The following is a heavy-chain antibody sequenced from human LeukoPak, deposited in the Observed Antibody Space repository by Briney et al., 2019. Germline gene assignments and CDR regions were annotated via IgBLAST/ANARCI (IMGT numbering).Heavy chain of an antibody. J-gene: IGHJ4*02. Sequence: SSETLSLTCAVSGGSIYSHYWGWIRQPPGKGLEWIGDIYYKGNINYNLSLKSRVTISLDTSKNHLSLKLTSVVAADTAIYYCMRRDTGWNYSDYWGQGILVTVSS. CDR1: GGSIYSHY. V-gene: IGHV4-59*08. D-gene: IGHD6-19*01. CDR2: IYYKGNI. CDR3: MRRDTGWNYSDY.